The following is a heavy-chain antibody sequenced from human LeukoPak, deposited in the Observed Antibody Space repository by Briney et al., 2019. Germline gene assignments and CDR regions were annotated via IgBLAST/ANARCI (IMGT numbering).Heavy chain of an antibody. CDR3: ARDRSCTGGSCYLDV. J-gene: IGHJ6*03. D-gene: IGHD2-15*01. CDR1: IESFSGYH. CDR2: IDSNSNFM. V-gene: IGHV3-21*04. Sequence: PSETLSLTCAVYIESFSGYHWNWIRQTPGKGLEWVSLIDSNSNFMNYADSVKGRFTISRDNSKNTLSLQMSSLRVEDTAVYYCARDRSCTGGSCYLDVWGRGTTVTVSS.